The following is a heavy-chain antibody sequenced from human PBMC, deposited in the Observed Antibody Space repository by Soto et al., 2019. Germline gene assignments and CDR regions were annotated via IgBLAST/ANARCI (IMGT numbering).Heavy chain of an antibody. D-gene: IGHD2-21*02. Sequence: SETLSLTCTVSGVSISSGGYYWSWIRQHPVEGLEWIGYIYFSGSTNYNPSLKSRVTISVYTSKNQFSLKLSSVTAADTAVYYCAKGVVVVTPFDYWGQGALVTVSS. CDR1: GVSISSGGYY. CDR3: AKGVVVVTPFDY. V-gene: IGHV4-31*03. J-gene: IGHJ4*02. CDR2: IYFSGST.